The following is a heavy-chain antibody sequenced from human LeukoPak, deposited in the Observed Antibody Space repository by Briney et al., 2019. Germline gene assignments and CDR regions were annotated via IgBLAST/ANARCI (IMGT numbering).Heavy chain of an antibody. J-gene: IGHJ4*02. Sequence: ASVKVSCKASGYTFTGYYMHWVRQAPGQGLEWMGWINPNSGGTNHAQKFQGRVTMTRDTSISTAYMELSRLRSDDTAVYYCARVGLTTVTTSGNYWGQGTLVTVSS. CDR1: GYTFTGYY. CDR3: ARVGLTTVTTSGNY. CDR2: INPNSGGT. V-gene: IGHV1-2*02. D-gene: IGHD4-17*01.